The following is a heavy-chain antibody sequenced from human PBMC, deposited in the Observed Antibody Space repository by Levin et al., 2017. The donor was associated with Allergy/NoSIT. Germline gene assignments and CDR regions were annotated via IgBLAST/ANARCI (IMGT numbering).Heavy chain of an antibody. V-gene: IGHV3-21*01. CDR3: ARVYYYDSSAYRI. Sequence: GESLKISCAASGFTFSSYSMNWVRQAPGKGLEWVSSISSSSSYIYYADSVKGRFTISRDNAKNSLYLQMNSLRAEDTAVYYCARVYYYDSSAYRIWGQGTLVTVSS. CDR1: GFTFSSYS. CDR2: ISSSSSYI. D-gene: IGHD3-22*01. J-gene: IGHJ4*02.